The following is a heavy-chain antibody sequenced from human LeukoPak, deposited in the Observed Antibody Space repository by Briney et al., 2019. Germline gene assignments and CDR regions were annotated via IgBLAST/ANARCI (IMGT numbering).Heavy chain of an antibody. CDR2: ISDGGGTT. Sequence: PGGSLRLSCAASGFTFNNYAMSWVRQTPGKGLKWVSFISDGGGTTYYADSVKGRFTISRDNSKSTMYLQMDSLRAEDTAVYHCAKGLNIVTNSSLDYWGQGTLVTVSS. CDR1: GFTFNNYA. J-gene: IGHJ4*02. V-gene: IGHV3-23*01. CDR3: AKGLNIVTNSSLDY. D-gene: IGHD5-12*01.